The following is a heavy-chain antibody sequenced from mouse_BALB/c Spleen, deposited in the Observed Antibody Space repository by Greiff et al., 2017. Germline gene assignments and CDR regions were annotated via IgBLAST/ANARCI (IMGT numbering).Heavy chain of an antibody. Sequence: EVKMVESGGGLVKPGGSLKLSCAASGFTFSSYAMSWVRQSPEKRLEWVAEISSGGSYTYYPDTVTGRFTISRDNAKNTLYLEMSSLRSEDTAMYYCAREGYYGSSDAMDYWGQGTSVTVSS. CDR2: ISSGGSYT. J-gene: IGHJ4*01. CDR3: AREGYYGSSDAMDY. CDR1: GFTFSSYA. V-gene: IGHV5-9-4*01. D-gene: IGHD1-1*01.